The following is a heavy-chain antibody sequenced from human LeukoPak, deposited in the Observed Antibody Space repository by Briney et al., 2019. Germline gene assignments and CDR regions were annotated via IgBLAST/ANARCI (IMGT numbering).Heavy chain of an antibody. CDR1: GFTFSSYS. CDR2: ISSSSSYI. J-gene: IGHJ4*02. Sequence: GGSLRLSCAASGFTFSSYSMNWVRQAPGKGLEWVSSISSSSSYIYYEDSVKGRFTISRDNAKNSLYLQMNSLRAEDTAVYYCARDPWFGELHYFDYWGQGTLVTVSS. V-gene: IGHV3-21*01. CDR3: ARDPWFGELHYFDY. D-gene: IGHD3-10*01.